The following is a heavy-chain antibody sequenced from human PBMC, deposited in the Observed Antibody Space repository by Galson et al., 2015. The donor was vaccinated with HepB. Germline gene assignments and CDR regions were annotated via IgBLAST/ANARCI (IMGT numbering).Heavy chain of an antibody. V-gene: IGHV3-30*18. Sequence: SLRLSCAASGFTFSSYGMHWVRQAPGKGLEWVAVISYDGSNKYYADSVKGRFTISRDNSKNTLYLQMNSLRAEDTAVYYCAKLLLYGDGGFDAFDIWGQGTMVTVSS. CDR2: ISYDGSNK. CDR1: GFTFSSYG. J-gene: IGHJ3*02. D-gene: IGHD3-10*01. CDR3: AKLLLYGDGGFDAFDI.